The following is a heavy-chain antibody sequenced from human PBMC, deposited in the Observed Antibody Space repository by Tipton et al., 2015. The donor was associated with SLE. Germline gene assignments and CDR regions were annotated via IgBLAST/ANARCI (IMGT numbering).Heavy chain of an antibody. D-gene: IGHD1-26*01. V-gene: IGHV4-34*01. J-gene: IGHJ6*02. Sequence: TLSLTCAVYGGSFSGYYWSWIRQPPGKGLEWIGSIYYSGSTYYNPSLKSRVTISVDTSKNQFSLKLSSVTAADTAVYYCAIRRGGEVLDYYYGMDVWGQGTTVTVSS. CDR1: GGSFSGYY. CDR2: IYYSGST. CDR3: AIRRGGEVLDYYYGMDV.